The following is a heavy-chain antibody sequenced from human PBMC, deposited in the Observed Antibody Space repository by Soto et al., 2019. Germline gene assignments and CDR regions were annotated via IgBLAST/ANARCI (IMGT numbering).Heavy chain of an antibody. CDR2: IGDSASST. J-gene: IGHJ1*01. CDR1: GFTFSNYA. V-gene: IGHV3-23*01. Sequence: DVQLLESGGGFVQPGGSLRLSCAASGFTFSNYAMTWVPQAPGTGPEWVSTIGDSASSTYYADSVKGRFIISRDNSKNTLYLQMNSLRAEDTAVYFCSKDRGLVALEYFQYRGQGTLVTVSS. D-gene: IGHD3-9*01. CDR3: SKDRGLVALEYFQY.